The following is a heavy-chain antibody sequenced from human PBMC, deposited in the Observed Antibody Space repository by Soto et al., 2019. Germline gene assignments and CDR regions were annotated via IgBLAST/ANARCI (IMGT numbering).Heavy chain of an antibody. Sequence: QVQLVQSGAEVKKPGASVKVSCKASGYTFTSYYIHWVRQAPGQGLEWMGIINPLSGSTAYAQKFQGRVPLTRDTSTNPVSMELSSLRSADTAVYYCARGTWDSSGWYTFPFDYWGQGTVVTVSS. CDR1: GYTFTSYY. D-gene: IGHD6-19*01. V-gene: IGHV1-46*01. J-gene: IGHJ4*02. CDR2: INPLSGST. CDR3: ARGTWDSSGWYTFPFDY.